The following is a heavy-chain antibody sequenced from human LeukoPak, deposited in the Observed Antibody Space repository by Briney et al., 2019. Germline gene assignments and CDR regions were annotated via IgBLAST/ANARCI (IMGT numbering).Heavy chain of an antibody. CDR3: ARGTSSSCYVNWFDP. D-gene: IGHD2-2*01. J-gene: IGHJ5*02. CDR1: GFSFSSYC. Sequence: GGSLRLSCAAPGFSFSSYCMFWVRQAPGKGLEYVLGINSNGGSTFYANSVKGRFTISRDNSKNTLYLQMGSLRAEDMAVYYCARGTSSSCYVNWFDPWGQGTLVTVSS. CDR2: INSNGGST. V-gene: IGHV3-64*01.